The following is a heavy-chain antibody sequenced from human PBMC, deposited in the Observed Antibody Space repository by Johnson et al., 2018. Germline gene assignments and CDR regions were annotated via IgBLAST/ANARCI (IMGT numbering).Heavy chain of an antibody. CDR3: TTEISGSFDC. CDR2: IRSKTDGGTA. J-gene: IGHJ4*02. Sequence: VQLVQSGGGLIKPGGSLRLSCAASGFTFSNAWMNWVRQTPGKGLEWVGHIRSKTDGGTADYAAPVKGRFTISRDDSENTLYLQMNSLKTEDTAVYYCTTEISGSFDCWGQGTLVTVSS. V-gene: IGHV3-15*07. D-gene: IGHD6-19*01. CDR1: GFTFSNAW.